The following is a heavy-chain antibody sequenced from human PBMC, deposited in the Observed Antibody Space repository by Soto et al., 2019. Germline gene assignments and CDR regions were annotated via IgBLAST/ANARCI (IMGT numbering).Heavy chain of an antibody. V-gene: IGHV6-1*01. J-gene: IGHJ6*02. D-gene: IGHD3-10*01. CDR3: ARDNRGSGGNYYYGVDV. Sequence: SQTLSLTGAVSGDGVSSTSATWNWIRQSPSRGLEWLGRAYYRSEWYIDYAVSVKGRININPDTSKNQLSLQLSSVTPEDTAVYYCARDNRGSGGNYYYGVDVWGQGTTVTVSS. CDR2: AYYRSEWYI. CDR1: GDGVSSTSAT.